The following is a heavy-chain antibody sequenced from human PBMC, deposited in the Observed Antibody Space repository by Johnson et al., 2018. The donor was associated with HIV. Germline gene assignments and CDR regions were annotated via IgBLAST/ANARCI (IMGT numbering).Heavy chain of an antibody. CDR1: GFTFSSYA. V-gene: IGHV3-23*04. J-gene: IGHJ3*02. CDR3: ARDCRYYGSGSCLREGGTFDI. Sequence: VQLVESGGGLVQPGGSLRLSCAASGFTFSSYAMSWVRQAPGKGLEWVSAISGSGSITYYADSVKGRFTISRDNAKNSLYLQMSSLRAEDTAVYFCARDCRYYGSGSCLREGGTFDIWGQGTMVIVSS. D-gene: IGHD3-10*01. CDR2: ISGSGSIT.